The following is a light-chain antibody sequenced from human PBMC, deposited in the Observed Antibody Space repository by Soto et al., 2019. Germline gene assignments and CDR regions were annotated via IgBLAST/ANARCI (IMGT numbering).Light chain of an antibody. CDR2: DAS. Sequence: DSQMTQSPSTLSASVGDRVTITCRASQSIGSWLAWYQQKPGKAPKLLIYDASSLESGVPSRFSGSGSGTEFTLTISSLQPDDFATYYCQQYNSYSQTFGQRTKVDIK. V-gene: IGKV1-5*01. CDR1: QSIGSW. J-gene: IGKJ1*01. CDR3: QQYNSYSQT.